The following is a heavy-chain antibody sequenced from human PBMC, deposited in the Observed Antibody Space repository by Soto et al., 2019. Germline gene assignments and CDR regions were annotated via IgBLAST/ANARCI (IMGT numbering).Heavy chain of an antibody. CDR3: ARDIDWGL. J-gene: IGHJ4*02. Sequence: SQTLSLTCAISGDSVSNNYAAWNWIRQSPSGGLEWLGRTYYRSKWYTEYALSVKSRITINPDTSKNQVSLQLNSVTPEDTAVYYCARDIDWGLWGQGTLVTVSS. CDR2: TYYRSKWYT. V-gene: IGHV6-1*01. CDR1: GDSVSNNYAA. D-gene: IGHD7-27*01.